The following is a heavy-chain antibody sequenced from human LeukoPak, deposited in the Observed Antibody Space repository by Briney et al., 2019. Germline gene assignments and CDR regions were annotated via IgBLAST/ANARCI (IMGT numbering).Heavy chain of an antibody. D-gene: IGHD6-13*01. J-gene: IGHJ4*02. CDR3: AKDGSSSGWYLPGIDY. V-gene: IGHV3-23*01. Sequence: GGSLRLSCAASGFTFSSYAMSWVRQAPGKGLEWVSAISGSGGSTYYADSVKGRFTISRDNSKNTLYLQMNSLRAEDTAVYYCAKDGSSSGWYLPGIDYWGQGTLVTVSS. CDR2: ISGSGGST. CDR1: GFTFSSYA.